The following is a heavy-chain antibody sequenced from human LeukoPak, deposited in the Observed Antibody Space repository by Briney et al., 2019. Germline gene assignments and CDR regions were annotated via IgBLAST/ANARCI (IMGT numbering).Heavy chain of an antibody. CDR1: GFVFSNFV. D-gene: IGHD3-16*02. CDR2: IPTDDNPT. V-gene: IGHV3-74*01. Sequence: GGSLRLSCAASGFVFSNFVMHWVRQAPGKGLVWVSRIPTDDNPTNYADFVQGRFTISRDNAKNTVYLQMNNLRAEDTAVYYCAREGGSYRPLDYSGQGTLVTVSS. J-gene: IGHJ4*02. CDR3: AREGGSYRPLDY.